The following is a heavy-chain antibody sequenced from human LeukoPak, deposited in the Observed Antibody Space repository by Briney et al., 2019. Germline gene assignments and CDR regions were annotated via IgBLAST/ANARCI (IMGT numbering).Heavy chain of an antibody. J-gene: IGHJ4*02. D-gene: IGHD4-17*01. CDR1: GASISSSSSS. Sequence: PSETLTLTCTVSGASISSSSSSWRRVRQPPGKGPQWIGSIYYSGLTYHNPSLKGRVSISVDPSKNHFSLKVSSVTAADTAVYYCASGTFDDYGDYDRGDYFDHWGQGTLVTVSS. CDR3: ASGTFDDYGDYDRGDYFDH. CDR2: IYYSGLT. V-gene: IGHV4-39*02.